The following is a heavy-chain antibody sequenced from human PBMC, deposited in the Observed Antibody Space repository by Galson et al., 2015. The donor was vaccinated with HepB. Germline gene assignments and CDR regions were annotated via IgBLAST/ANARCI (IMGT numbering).Heavy chain of an antibody. V-gene: IGHV4-34*01. CDR2: INHSGST. J-gene: IGHJ4*02. Sequence: SETLSLTCAVYGGSFSGYYWSWIRQPPGKGLEWIGEINHSGSTNYNPSLKSRVTISVDTSKNQFSLKLSSVTAADTAVYYCARRGRAVGATLHWGQGTLVTVSS. D-gene: IGHD1-26*01. CDR1: GGSFSGYY. CDR3: ARRGRAVGATLH.